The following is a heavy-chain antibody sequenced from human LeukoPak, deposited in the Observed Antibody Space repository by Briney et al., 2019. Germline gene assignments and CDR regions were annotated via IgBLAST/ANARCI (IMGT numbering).Heavy chain of an antibody. CDR2: ISTTSRYI. Sequence: TGGSLSLSCAASGFTFSSYSMNWVRQAPGQGLEWVSSISTTSRYIYYADSVKGRFTVSRDNAKNSLSLQMNSLRAEDTAVYYCARGNSDYDHDYWGQGTLVTVSS. D-gene: IGHD4-11*01. J-gene: IGHJ4*02. CDR1: GFTFSSYS. CDR3: ARGNSDYDHDY. V-gene: IGHV3-21*01.